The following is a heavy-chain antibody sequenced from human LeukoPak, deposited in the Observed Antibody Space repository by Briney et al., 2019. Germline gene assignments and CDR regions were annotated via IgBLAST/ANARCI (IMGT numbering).Heavy chain of an antibody. CDR2: IYYSGST. CDR3: ATMVQGVHTYFGS. D-gene: IGHD3-10*01. V-gene: IGHV4-59*01. J-gene: IGHJ4*02. Sequence: SETLSLTCTVSGGSISSYYWSWIRQPPGKGLEWIGYIYYSGSTNYNPSLKSRVTMSLDTSKNQLSLKLSSVTAADTAVYYCATMVQGVHTYFGSWSQGNLVAVSS. CDR1: GGSISSYY.